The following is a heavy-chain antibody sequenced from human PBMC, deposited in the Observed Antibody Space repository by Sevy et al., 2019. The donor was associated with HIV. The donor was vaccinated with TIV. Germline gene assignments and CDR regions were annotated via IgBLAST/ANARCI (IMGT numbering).Heavy chain of an antibody. CDR2: ISGSGGRT. V-gene: IGHV3-23*01. CDR3: AKPVYASKVVVKNGFDY. CDR1: GFTFGTYA. J-gene: IGHJ4*02. Sequence: GGSLRLSCAASGFTFGTYAMSWVRQAPGKGLEWVSTISGSGGRTYYADSVKGRFTISRDNSKNTQYLQMNSLRAEDTAVYYCAKPVYASKVVVKNGFDYWGQGTLVTVSS. D-gene: IGHD3-22*01.